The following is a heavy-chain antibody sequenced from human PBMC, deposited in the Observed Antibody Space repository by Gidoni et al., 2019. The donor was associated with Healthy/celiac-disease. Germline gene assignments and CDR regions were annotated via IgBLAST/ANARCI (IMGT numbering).Heavy chain of an antibody. CDR2: INHSGST. J-gene: IGHJ6*03. Sequence: GLEWIGEINHSGSTNYNPSLKSRVTISVDTSKNQFSLKLSSVTAADTAVYYCARGLGRGAGGYYYYMDVWGKGTTVTVSS. D-gene: IGHD2-15*01. CDR3: ARGLGRGAGGYYYYMDV. V-gene: IGHV4-34*01.